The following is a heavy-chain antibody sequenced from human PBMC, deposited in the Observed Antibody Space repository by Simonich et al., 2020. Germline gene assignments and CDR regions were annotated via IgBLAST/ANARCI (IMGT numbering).Heavy chain of an antibody. CDR1: GFTFSSYW. Sequence: EVQLVESGGGLVQPGGSLRLSCAASGFTFSSYWMSGVRQAPGEGVGGVAKIKQKGSKKYYVDSEKGLFTISRDNAKNSLYLQMNSLSAEDTAVYYCAREGIAARDAFDIWGQGTMVTVSS. CDR3: AREGIAARDAFDI. D-gene: IGHD6-6*01. V-gene: IGHV3-7*01. J-gene: IGHJ3*02. CDR2: IKQKGSKK.